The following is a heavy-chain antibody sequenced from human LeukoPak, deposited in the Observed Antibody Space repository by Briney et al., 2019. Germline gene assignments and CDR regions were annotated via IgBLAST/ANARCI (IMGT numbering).Heavy chain of an antibody. CDR1: GFTFSTYW. J-gene: IGHJ4*02. CDR3: ARDSEPGAGSYYFDY. Sequence: PGGSLRLSCAASGFTFSTYWMHWVRQAPGKGLVWVSRIKSDGSSTSYADSAKGRFIISRDNSKNTLYLQMNSLRAEDTAVYYCARDSEPGAGSYYFDYWGQGTLVTVSS. CDR2: IKSDGSST. V-gene: IGHV3-74*01. D-gene: IGHD3-10*01.